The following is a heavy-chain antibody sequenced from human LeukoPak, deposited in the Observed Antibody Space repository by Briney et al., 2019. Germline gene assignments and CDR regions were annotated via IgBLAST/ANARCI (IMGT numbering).Heavy chain of an antibody. V-gene: IGHV1-2*06. CDR3: VRDALNWNYDY. CDR1: GYTFTDHF. Sequence: ASVKVSCKASGYTFTDHFMHWVRQAPGQGLEWMGRISPTNGDTRYAQNFQGRVTMTRDTSISTAYMELSRLRSDDTAVYYCVRDALNWNYDYWGQGTLVAVSS. J-gene: IGHJ4*02. CDR2: ISPTNGDT. D-gene: IGHD1-7*01.